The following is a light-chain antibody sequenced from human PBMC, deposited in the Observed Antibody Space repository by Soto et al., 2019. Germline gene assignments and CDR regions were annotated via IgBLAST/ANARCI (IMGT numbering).Light chain of an antibody. Sequence: EIVLTQSPATLSLSPGERATLSCRASQSVSNFLAWYQQRPGQAPRLLLYGASNRATGTPARFSGSGSGTDFTLTNSSLEPEDSAVYYCQQRSNRLTFGGGTKVDIK. CDR2: GAS. V-gene: IGKV3-11*01. J-gene: IGKJ4*01. CDR1: QSVSNF. CDR3: QQRSNRLT.